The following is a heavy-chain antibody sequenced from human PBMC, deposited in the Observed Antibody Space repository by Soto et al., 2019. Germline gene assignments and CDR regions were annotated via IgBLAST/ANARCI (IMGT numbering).Heavy chain of an antibody. CDR1: AFSCTNYA. CDR2: AKAGNANT. Sequence: AAADVSCKAAAFSCTNYAMHWLRQAPGQRLERMGCAKAGNANTKGSQKFQDRDTITRDTSASTAYMELSSVRSEATAAYSCARDGAVAGNANFDYWGQGTLVSVS. D-gene: IGHD6-19*01. CDR3: ARDGAVAGNANFDY. J-gene: IGHJ4*02. V-gene: IGHV1-3*01.